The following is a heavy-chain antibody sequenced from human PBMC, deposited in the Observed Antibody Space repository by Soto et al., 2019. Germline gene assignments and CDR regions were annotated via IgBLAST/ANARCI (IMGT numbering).Heavy chain of an antibody. Sequence: PGGSLRLSCAASGFIFSSYGMHWVRQAQGKGLEWVTVISYDGTGNYYADSVKGRFTISRDNSKNTVYLQMNSLRAEDTAVYYSAKPLFYSDRWYFDYWGQGTPVTVS. CDR2: ISYDGTGN. D-gene: IGHD3-9*01. CDR3: AKPLFYSDRWYFDY. V-gene: IGHV3-30*18. J-gene: IGHJ4*02. CDR1: GFIFSSYG.